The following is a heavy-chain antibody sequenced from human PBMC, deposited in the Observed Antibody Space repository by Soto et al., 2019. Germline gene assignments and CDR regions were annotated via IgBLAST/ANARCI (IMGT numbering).Heavy chain of an antibody. CDR3: AKDKGGFTNGWEFFDY. J-gene: IGHJ4*02. V-gene: IGHV3-23*01. D-gene: IGHD3-10*01. CDR1: GIAFSFYS. CDR2: ISGNGGST. Sequence: GGSLRLSCEVSGIAFSFYSMSWVRQAPGKGLEWVASISGNGGSTYYAASGKGRFTFSRDNSKNTLYLQMNSLRGEDSAVYYCAKDKGGFTNGWEFFDYWGQGTLVTVSS.